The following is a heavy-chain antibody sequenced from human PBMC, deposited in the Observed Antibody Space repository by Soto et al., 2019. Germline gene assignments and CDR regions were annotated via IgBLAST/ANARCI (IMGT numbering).Heavy chain of an antibody. CDR3: ARELIVVVLYWLQDGAFDI. D-gene: IGHD2-2*01. CDR1: GFTFSSYE. V-gene: IGHV3-48*03. J-gene: IGHJ3*02. Sequence: EVQLVESGGGLVQPGGSLRLSCAASGFTFSSYEMNWVRQAPGKGLEWVSYISSSGSTIYYADSVKGRFTISRDNAKNSLYLQMNSLRAEDTAVYYCARELIVVVLYWLQDGAFDIWGQGTMVTVSS. CDR2: ISSSGSTI.